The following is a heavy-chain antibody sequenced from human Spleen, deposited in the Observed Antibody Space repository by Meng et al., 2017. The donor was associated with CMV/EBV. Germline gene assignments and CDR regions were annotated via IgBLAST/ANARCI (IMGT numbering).Heavy chain of an antibody. CDR2: VSAENGDT. J-gene: IGHJ4*02. CDR1: GYNFDIFG. V-gene: IGHV1-18*01. CDR3: ARAGAAVTTHFDF. Sequence: CKTSGYNFDIFGITWVRQAPGQGLEWVGWVSAENGDTDYGQKFQGRVTVTADRFTNTAYMEMRSLRSDDSAMYYCARAGAAVTTHFDFWGQGTLVTVSS. D-gene: IGHD4-17*01.